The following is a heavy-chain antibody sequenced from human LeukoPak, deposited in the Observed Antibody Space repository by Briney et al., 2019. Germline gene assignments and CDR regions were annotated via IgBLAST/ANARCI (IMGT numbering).Heavy chain of an antibody. CDR3: TSTTVTTFYSWNAFDI. CDR1: GFTFGDYA. CDR2: IRSKAYGGTT. J-gene: IGHJ3*02. D-gene: IGHD4-17*01. Sequence: PGGSLRPSCTASGFTFGDYAMSWVRQAPGKGLEWVGFIRSKAYGGTTEYAASVKGRFTISRDDSKSIAYLQMNSLKTEDTAVYYCTSTTVTTFYSWNAFDIWGQGTMVTVSS. V-gene: IGHV3-49*04.